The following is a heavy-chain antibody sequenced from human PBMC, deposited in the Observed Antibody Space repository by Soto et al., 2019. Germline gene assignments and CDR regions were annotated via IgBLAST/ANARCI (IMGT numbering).Heavy chain of an antibody. CDR2: ISYDGSNK. D-gene: IGHD3-10*01. CDR3: ANSRLEWFGELGASFDY. J-gene: IGHJ4*02. Sequence: QVQLVESGGGVVQPGRSLRLSCAASGFTFSSYGMHWVRQAPGKGLEWVAVISYDGSNKYYADSVKGRFTISRDNSQNTLYLQMNSLRAEDTAVYYCANSRLEWFGELGASFDYWGQGTLVTVSS. CDR1: GFTFSSYG. V-gene: IGHV3-30*18.